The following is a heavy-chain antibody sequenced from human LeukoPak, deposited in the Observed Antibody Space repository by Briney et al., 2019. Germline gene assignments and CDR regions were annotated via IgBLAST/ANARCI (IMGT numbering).Heavy chain of an antibody. CDR1: GASISSHY. Sequence: SENLSLTCSVSGASISSHYWSWIRQPPGKGLEWIARISYSGSTNYNPSLKSRVTISLDSSKNQFSLRLSSVTPADTAAYYCASLPIDSSTGTFGWFDPWGQGTLVTVSS. CDR3: ASLPIDSSTGTFGWFDP. CDR2: ISYSGST. V-gene: IGHV4-59*11. J-gene: IGHJ5*02. D-gene: IGHD1-14*01.